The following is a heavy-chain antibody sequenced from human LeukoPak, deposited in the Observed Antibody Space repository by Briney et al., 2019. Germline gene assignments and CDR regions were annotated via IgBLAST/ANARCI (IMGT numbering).Heavy chain of an antibody. Sequence: GGSLRLSYAASGFTFSSYAMSWVRQAPGKGLEWVSAITGSGDNTYYADSVKGRFTISRDNSKNTLYLQMNSLRAEDTAVYYCAKGTRSSTLEVFDYWGQGTLVTVSS. CDR2: ITGSGDNT. CDR3: AKGTRSSTLEVFDY. J-gene: IGHJ4*02. D-gene: IGHD6-13*01. CDR1: GFTFSSYA. V-gene: IGHV3-23*01.